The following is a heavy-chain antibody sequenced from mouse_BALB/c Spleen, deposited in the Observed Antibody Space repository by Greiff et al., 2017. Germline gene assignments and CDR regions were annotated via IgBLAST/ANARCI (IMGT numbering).Heavy chain of an antibody. CDR2: ISDGGSYT. CDR3: ARDRYGNYLYYAMDY. D-gene: IGHD2-10*02. V-gene: IGHV5-4*02. CDR1: GFTFSDYY. J-gene: IGHJ4*01. Sequence: EVKVVESGGGLVKPGGSLKLSCAASGFTFSDYYMYWVRQTPEKRLEWVATISDGGSYTYYPDSVKGRFTISRDNAKNNLYLQMSSLKSEDTAMYYCARDRYGNYLYYAMDYWGQGTSVTVSS.